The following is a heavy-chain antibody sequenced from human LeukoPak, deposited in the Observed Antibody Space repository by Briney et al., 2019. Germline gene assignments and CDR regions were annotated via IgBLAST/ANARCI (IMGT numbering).Heavy chain of an antibody. V-gene: IGHV4-38-2*02. CDR1: GYSISSGYH. J-gene: IGHJ5*02. CDR3: ARVYSSTHNWFDT. Sequence: NPSETLSLTCTVSGYSISSGYHWGWIRQPPGKGLEWIGSIYHSGSTYYNPSLKSRVTISVDTSKNQFSLKLSSLTVADTARHYCARVYSSTHNWFDTWGQGIQVTVSS. D-gene: IGHD6-19*01. CDR2: IYHSGST.